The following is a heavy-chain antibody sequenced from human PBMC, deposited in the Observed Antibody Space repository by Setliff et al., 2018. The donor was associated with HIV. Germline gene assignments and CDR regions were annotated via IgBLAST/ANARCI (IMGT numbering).Heavy chain of an antibody. V-gene: IGHV4-39*01. CDR2: IYYSGNT. J-gene: IGHJ4*02. CDR3: ARPFDWGSSHPLGY. Sequence: SETLSLTCTVSGGSSSSSSFYWGWIRQPPGKGLEWIGSIYYSGNTYYNPSLKSRVTISVDTSKDQFSLKLSSVTAADTAVYYCARPFDWGSSHPLGYWSQGTLVTVSS. CDR1: GGSSSSSSFY. D-gene: IGHD3-9*01.